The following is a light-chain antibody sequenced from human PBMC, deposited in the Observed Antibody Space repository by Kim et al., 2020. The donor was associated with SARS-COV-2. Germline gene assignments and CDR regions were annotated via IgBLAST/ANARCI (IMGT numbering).Light chain of an antibody. CDR1: GPNTGGNT. Sequence: GPRVTSPCSRTGPNTGGNTLNWDQHLPGTAPKLLIYSDKQPPSGVPDRFAGSRAGTSASLASSGLQSEDEADYYCAAWDDSLNGVVFGGGTQLTVL. CDR2: SDK. CDR3: AAWDDSLNGVV. V-gene: IGLV1-44*01. J-gene: IGLJ2*01.